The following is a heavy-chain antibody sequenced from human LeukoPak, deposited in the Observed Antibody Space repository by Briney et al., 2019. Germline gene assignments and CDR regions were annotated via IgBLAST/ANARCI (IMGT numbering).Heavy chain of an antibody. CDR1: GGSISSSSYY. J-gene: IGHJ4*02. CDR3: ARMSSSWYGGFDY. Sequence: NPSETLSLTCTVSGGSISSSSYYWGWIRQPPGKGLEWIGSIYYSGSTYYNPSLKSRVTISVDTSKNQFSLKLSSVTAADTAVYYCARMSSSWYGGFDYWGQGTLVTVSS. CDR2: IYYSGST. V-gene: IGHV4-39*01. D-gene: IGHD6-13*01.